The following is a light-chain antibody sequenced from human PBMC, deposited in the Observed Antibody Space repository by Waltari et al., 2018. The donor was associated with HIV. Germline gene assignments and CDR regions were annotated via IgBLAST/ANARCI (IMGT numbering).Light chain of an antibody. CDR1: SSDVGGYNY. Sequence: QSALTQPPSASGYPGQSVTISCTGTSSDVGGYNYVFWYQQHPGKAPKLMIYEVSKRPSGVPDRFSGSKSGNTASLTVSGLQAEDEADYYCSSYAGSNNLVFGGGTKLTVL. V-gene: IGLV2-8*01. CDR3: SSYAGSNNLV. CDR2: EVS. J-gene: IGLJ2*01.